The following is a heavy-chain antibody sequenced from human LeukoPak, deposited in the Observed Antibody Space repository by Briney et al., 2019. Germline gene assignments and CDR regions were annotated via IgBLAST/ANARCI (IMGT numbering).Heavy chain of an antibody. J-gene: IGHJ4*02. V-gene: IGHV3-48*01. CDR1: GFTFSSYS. Sequence: GGSLRLSCAASGFTFSSYSMNWVRQAPGKGLEWVSYISSSSSTIYYADSVKGRFTISRDNAKNSLYLQMNSLRAEDTAVYYCAKGNGWIFDFWGQGTLVTVSS. CDR2: ISSSSSTI. CDR3: AKGNGWIFDF. D-gene: IGHD6-19*01.